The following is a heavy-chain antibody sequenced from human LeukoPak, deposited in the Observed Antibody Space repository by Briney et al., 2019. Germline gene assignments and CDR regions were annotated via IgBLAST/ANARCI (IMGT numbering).Heavy chain of an antibody. V-gene: IGHV3-21*01. Sequence: PGGSLRLSCAASGFTFSSYEMNWVRQAPGKGLDWVSSFTSSSSSIYYADSVKGRFTISRDNAKNSLYLQLNSLRAEDTAVYYCARGWGFYYFDSWGQGTLVTVSS. D-gene: IGHD3-16*01. CDR3: ARGWGFYYFDS. CDR1: GFTFSSYE. CDR2: FTSSSSSI. J-gene: IGHJ4*02.